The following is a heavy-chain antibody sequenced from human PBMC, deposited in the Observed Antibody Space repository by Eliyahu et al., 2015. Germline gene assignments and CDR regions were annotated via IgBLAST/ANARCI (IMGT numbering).Heavy chain of an antibody. Sequence: EVQLVESGGGLVQPGXSLRLSCAASGFPFSXXAXSWVRQAPGKGXGWVSAISGSGGSTYYADSVKGRFTISRDNSKNTLYLQMNSLRAEDTAVYYCAXDRGQLLWFGAEVGDYWGQGTLVTVSS. D-gene: IGHD3-10*01. V-gene: IGHV3-23*04. CDR1: GFPFSXXA. J-gene: IGHJ4*02. CDR2: ISGSGGST. CDR3: AXDRGQLLWFGAEVGDY.